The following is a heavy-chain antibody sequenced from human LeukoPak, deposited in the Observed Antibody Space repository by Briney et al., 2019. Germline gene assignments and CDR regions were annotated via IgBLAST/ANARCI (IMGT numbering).Heavy chain of an antibody. J-gene: IGHJ4*02. D-gene: IGHD3-22*01. CDR2: ISSSGSTI. CDR1: GFTFSDYY. CDR3: ARDSYYDSSGPSPRGDY. V-gene: IGHV3-11*01. Sequence: GGSLRLSCAASGFTFSDYYMSLIRQAPGKGLEWASYISSSGSTIYYADSVKCRFTISRDNAKNSLYLQMNSLRAEDTAVYYCARDSYYDSSGPSPRGDYWGQGTLVTVSS.